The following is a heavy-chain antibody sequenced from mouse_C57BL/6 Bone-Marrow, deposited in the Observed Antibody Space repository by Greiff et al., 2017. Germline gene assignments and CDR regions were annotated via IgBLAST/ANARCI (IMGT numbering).Heavy chain of an antibody. Sequence: VQLQESGPGLVQPSQSLSITCTVSGFSLTSYGVHWVRQSPGKGLEWLGVIWSGGSTDYNAAFISRLSISKDNSKSQVFFKMNSLQVDDTAIYXCARNPYYSYYAMDYWGQGTSVTVSS. V-gene: IGHV2-2*01. CDR3: ARNPYYSYYAMDY. D-gene: IGHD2-10*01. CDR1: GFSLTSYG. J-gene: IGHJ4*01. CDR2: IWSGGST.